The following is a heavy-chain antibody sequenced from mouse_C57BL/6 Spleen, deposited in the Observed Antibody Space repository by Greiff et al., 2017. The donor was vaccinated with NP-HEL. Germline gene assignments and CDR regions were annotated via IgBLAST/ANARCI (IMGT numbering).Heavy chain of an antibody. Sequence: QVQLKESGPGLVAPSQSLSITCTVSGFSLTSYGVHWVRQPPGKGLEWLVVIWSDGSTTYNSALKSRLSISKDNSKSQVFLKMNSLQTDDTAMYYCARHGGYGYDRGTAWFAYWGQGTLVTVSA. J-gene: IGHJ3*01. D-gene: IGHD2-2*01. V-gene: IGHV2-6-1*01. CDR2: IWSDGST. CDR1: GFSLTSYG. CDR3: ARHGGYGYDRGTAWFAY.